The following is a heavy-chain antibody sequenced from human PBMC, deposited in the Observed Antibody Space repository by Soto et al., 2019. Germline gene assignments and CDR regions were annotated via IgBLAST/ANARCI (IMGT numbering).Heavy chain of an antibody. D-gene: IGHD3-10*01. CDR3: AAFKFRPIWSDS. CDR2: ISSSSYI. CDR1: GFTFSRYS. J-gene: IGHJ4*02. Sequence: GGSLRLSCAASGFTFSRYSMNWVRQAPGKGLEWVSSISSSSYIYYADSVKGRFTISRDNAKNSLYLQMNSLRPEDTALYFCAAFKFRPIWSDSWGQGTLVTVSS. V-gene: IGHV3-21*04.